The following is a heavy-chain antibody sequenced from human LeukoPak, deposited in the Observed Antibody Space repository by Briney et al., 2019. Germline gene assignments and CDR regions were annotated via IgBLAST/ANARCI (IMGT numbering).Heavy chain of an antibody. V-gene: IGHV3-48*02. CDR1: GFTLSSYT. J-gene: IGHJ4*02. Sequence: GGSLKLSCAASGFTLSSYTMNWVRQAPGKGLQWVSTVSASSNIHYSDSVKGRFTISRDNARNSLYLQMNSLRDEDTAVYYCARDGLHTAHFDYWGQGTLVTVSS. D-gene: IGHD5-18*01. CDR3: ARDGLHTAHFDY. CDR2: VSASSNI.